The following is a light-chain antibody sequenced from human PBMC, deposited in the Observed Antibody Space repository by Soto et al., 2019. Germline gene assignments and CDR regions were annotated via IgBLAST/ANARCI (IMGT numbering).Light chain of an antibody. CDR3: SSYTKSSPYVV. J-gene: IGLJ2*01. Sequence: QSALTQPASVSGSPGQSITISCTGTSSDVGGYNYVSWYQQHPGKAPKLMIYDVSNRPSGVSNRFSGSKSGKTASLTISGLQAEDEADYYCSSYTKSSPYVVFGGGTKVTVL. CDR2: DVS. V-gene: IGLV2-14*01. CDR1: SSDVGGYNY.